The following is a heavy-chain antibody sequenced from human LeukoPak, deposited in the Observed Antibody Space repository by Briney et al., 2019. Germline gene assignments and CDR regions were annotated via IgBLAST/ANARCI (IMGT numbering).Heavy chain of an antibody. CDR1: GFTFSSYA. CDR3: AREGVYGSGSLYAFDI. J-gene: IGHJ3*02. V-gene: IGHV3-48*02. D-gene: IGHD3-10*01. Sequence: GGSLRLSCAASGFTFSSYAMSWVRQAPGKGLEWVSYISSSSSTIYYADSVKGRFTISRDNAKNSLYLQMNSLRDEDTAVYYCAREGVYGSGSLYAFDIWGQGTMVTVSS. CDR2: ISSSSSTI.